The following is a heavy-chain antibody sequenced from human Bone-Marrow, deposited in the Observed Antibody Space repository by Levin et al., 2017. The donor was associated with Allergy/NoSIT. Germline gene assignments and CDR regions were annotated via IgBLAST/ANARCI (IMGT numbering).Heavy chain of an antibody. CDR1: GGSVSNYH. V-gene: IGHV4-59*02. J-gene: IGHJ3*02. Sequence: SETLSLTCTVSGGSVSNYHWSWIRQPPGKGLEWIGYISDSGSTNYNPSLKSRVIISLDTSKNQFSLKLSSVTAADTAVYHCARSDSWGSGTYTHFDAFDIWGQGTMVTVSS. CDR3: ARSDSWGSGTYTHFDAFDI. D-gene: IGHD3-10*01. CDR2: ISDSGST.